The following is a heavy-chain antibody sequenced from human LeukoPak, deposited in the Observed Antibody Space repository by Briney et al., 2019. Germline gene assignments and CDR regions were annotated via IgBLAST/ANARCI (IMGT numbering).Heavy chain of an antibody. CDR3: ARVTLRDAFDI. V-gene: IGHV4-61*02. J-gene: IGHJ3*02. CDR2: IYTSGST. CDR1: GGSISSGSYY. D-gene: IGHD1-14*01. Sequence: PSQTLSLTCTVPGGSISSGSYYCSWTRQPAGKGLEWIGRIYTSGSTNYNPSLKSRVTMSVDTSKNQFSLRLSSVTAADTAVYYCARVTLRDAFDIWGQGTMVTVSS.